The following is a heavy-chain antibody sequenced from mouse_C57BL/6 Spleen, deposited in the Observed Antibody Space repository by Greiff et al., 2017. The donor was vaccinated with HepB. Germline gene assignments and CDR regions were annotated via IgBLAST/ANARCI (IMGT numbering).Heavy chain of an antibody. CDR1: GYAFTNYL. V-gene: IGHV1-54*01. CDR3: ARGVDYDSWFAY. J-gene: IGHJ3*01. CDR2: INPGSGGT. D-gene: IGHD2-4*01. Sequence: QVQLQQSGAELVSPGTSVKVSCKASGYAFTNYLIEWVKQRPGQGLEWIGVINPGSGGTNYNEKFKGKATLTADKSSSTAYMQLSSLTSEDSAVYFCARGVDYDSWFAYWGQGTLVTVSA.